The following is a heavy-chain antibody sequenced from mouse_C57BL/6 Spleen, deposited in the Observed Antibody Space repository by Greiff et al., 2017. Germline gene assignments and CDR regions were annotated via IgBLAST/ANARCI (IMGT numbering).Heavy chain of an antibody. CDR2: ILPGSGST. CDR3: ASYYGSSLAWLAY. V-gene: IGHV1-9*01. D-gene: IGHD1-1*01. CDR1: GYTFTGYW. Sequence: VQLQQSGAELMKPGASVKLSCKATGYTFTGYWIEWVKQRPGHGLEWIGEILPGSGSTNYNEKFKGKATFTADTSSNTAYMQLSSLTTEDSAIYYCASYYGSSLAWLAYWGQGTLVTVSA. J-gene: IGHJ3*01.